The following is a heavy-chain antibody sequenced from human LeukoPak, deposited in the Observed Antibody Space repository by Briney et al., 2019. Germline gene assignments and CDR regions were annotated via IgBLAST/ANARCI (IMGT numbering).Heavy chain of an antibody. CDR3: ASHGGHTYFDY. J-gene: IGHJ4*02. Sequence: GGSLRLSCAASGFTFSEYSDYYMSWIRQAPGKGLEWVSYISTACTYGLSADSVKGRFTISRNNAKNLLYLQMNSLSAEDTAVYYCASHGGHTYFDYWGQGTLVTVSS. V-gene: IGHV3-11*06. CDR2: ISTACTYG. D-gene: IGHD3-16*01. CDR1: GFTFSEYSDYY.